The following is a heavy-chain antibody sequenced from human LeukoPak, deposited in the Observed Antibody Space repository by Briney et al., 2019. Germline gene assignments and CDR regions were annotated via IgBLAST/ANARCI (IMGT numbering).Heavy chain of an antibody. J-gene: IGHJ4*02. V-gene: IGHV4-59*01. Sequence: SETLSLTCTVSGGSISSYYWSWIRQPPGKGLEWIGYIYYSGSTNYNPSLKSRVTISVDTSKNQFSLKLSSVTAADTAVYYCAGGCDLGAFDYWGQGTLVTVSS. CDR2: IYYSGST. CDR3: AGGCDLGAFDY. CDR1: GGSISSYY. D-gene: IGHD5-12*01.